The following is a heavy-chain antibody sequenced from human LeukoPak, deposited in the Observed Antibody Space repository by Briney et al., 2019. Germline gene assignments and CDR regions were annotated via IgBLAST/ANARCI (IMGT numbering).Heavy chain of an antibody. Sequence: GGSLRLSCAASGFTFDDYAMHWVRQAPGKGLEGVSLITRDGGSTYYADSVKGRFTISRDNSKNSLYLQMSSLRTEDTALYHCAKEVVTATNYYYGMDVWGQGTTVTVSS. CDR1: GFTFDDYA. CDR2: ITRDGGST. CDR3: AKEVVTATNYYYGMDV. V-gene: IGHV3-43*02. D-gene: IGHD2-21*02. J-gene: IGHJ6*02.